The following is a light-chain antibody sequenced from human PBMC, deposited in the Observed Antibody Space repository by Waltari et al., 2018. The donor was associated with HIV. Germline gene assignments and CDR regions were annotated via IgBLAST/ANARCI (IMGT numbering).Light chain of an antibody. CDR2: RNN. Sequence: QSVLTQPPSVSAAPGQKVTISCSGSSSNIGSKYVYWYQKLPGSAPKLLIYRNNQRPSGVPDRFSGSKSGTSASLAISGLRSEDEADYYCAAWDDTLSVLFGGGTKLTVL. CDR3: AAWDDTLSVL. CDR1: SSNIGSKY. J-gene: IGLJ2*01. V-gene: IGLV1-47*01.